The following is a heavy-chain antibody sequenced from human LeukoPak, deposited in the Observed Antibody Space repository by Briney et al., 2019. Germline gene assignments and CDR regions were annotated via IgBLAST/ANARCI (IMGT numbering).Heavy chain of an antibody. D-gene: IGHD1-26*01. J-gene: IGHJ4*02. CDR1: GFSFSSYA. CDR2: IKYDASDE. CDR3: ARGQSVGWEIGVCDF. Sequence: PGGSLRLSCAASGFSFSSYAMHWVRQAPGKGLEWVGLIKYDASDEYYADSVKGRFTISRDDSRSTLYLQMTSLRAEDTAVYYCARGQSVGWEIGVCDFWGQGSLVTVAS. V-gene: IGHV3-33*01.